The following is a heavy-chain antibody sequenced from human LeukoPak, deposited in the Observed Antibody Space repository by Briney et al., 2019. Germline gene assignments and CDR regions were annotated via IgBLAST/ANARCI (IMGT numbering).Heavy chain of an antibody. J-gene: IGHJ3*02. V-gene: IGHV3-23*01. CDR2: VGGNGTST. D-gene: IGHD3-16*01. CDR3: TKGIRAFDI. Sequence: GGALRLSCAASGFAFNTYAMRWVRQAPGKGLEWVSTVGGNGTSTYYADSVKGRVTISRDNSKSTLYLKMNSLRAEDTAVYFCTKGIRAFDIWGQGTMVTVSS. CDR1: GFAFNTYA.